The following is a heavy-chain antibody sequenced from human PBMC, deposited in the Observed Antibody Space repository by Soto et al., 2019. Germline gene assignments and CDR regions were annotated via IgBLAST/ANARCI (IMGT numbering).Heavy chain of an antibody. CDR2: IFYSGST. CDR1: SGSISSTIYS. CDR3: ARQGRGVTCHWFVP. D-gene: IGHD2-15*01. V-gene: IGHV4-39*01. Sequence: PSETLFLTCTVSSGSISSTIYSWDWIRQPPGKGLEWIGSIFYSGSTYYNPSLKSRVTISVDTSKNQFSLTLTSVTAADTAVYYCARQGRGVTCHWFVPWGQGTLVTVSS. J-gene: IGHJ5*02.